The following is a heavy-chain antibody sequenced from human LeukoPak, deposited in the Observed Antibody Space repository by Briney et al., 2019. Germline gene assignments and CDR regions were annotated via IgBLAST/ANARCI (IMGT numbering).Heavy chain of an antibody. CDR2: ISGGGGNT. Sequence: LTGGSLRLSCAASGFTFSNYAMGWVRQFPGNGLEWVSAISGGGGNTYYADSVKGRFTISRDNSKNTLHLQMNSLRADDTAVYYCARNTELLTSRNWYFDLWGRGTLVTVSS. CDR3: ARNTELLTSRNWYFDL. D-gene: IGHD1-26*01. J-gene: IGHJ2*01. CDR1: GFTFSNYA. V-gene: IGHV3-23*01.